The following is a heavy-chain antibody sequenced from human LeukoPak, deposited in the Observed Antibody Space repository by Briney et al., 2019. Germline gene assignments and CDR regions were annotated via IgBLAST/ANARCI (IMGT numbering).Heavy chain of an antibody. D-gene: IGHD6-13*01. V-gene: IGHV4-59*08. J-gene: IGHJ5*02. Sequence: SETLSLTCTVSGGSISGYYWSWIRQPPGKGLEWIGYLYYSGSTNYNPSLKSRVTISVDTSKNQFSLKLSSVTAADTAVYYCARPARKQLRLGWFDPWGQGTLVTVSS. CDR1: GGSISGYY. CDR2: LYYSGST. CDR3: ARPARKQLRLGWFDP.